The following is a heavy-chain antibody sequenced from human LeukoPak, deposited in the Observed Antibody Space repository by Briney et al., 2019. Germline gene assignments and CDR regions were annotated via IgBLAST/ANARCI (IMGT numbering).Heavy chain of an antibody. CDR3: ARDSSFYDYVWVY. V-gene: IGHV4-39*07. D-gene: IGHD3-16*01. CDR1: GGSISSSSYY. Sequence: PSETLSLTCTVSGGSISSSSYYWGWIRQPPGKGLEWIGSIYYSGSTYYNPSLQSRVTISVDTSKNQFSLKLSSVTAADTAVYYCARDSSFYDYVWVYWGQGTLVTVSS. CDR2: IYYSGST. J-gene: IGHJ4*02.